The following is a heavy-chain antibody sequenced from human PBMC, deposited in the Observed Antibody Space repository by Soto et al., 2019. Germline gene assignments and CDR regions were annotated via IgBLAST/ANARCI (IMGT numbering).Heavy chain of an antibody. CDR3: ARDLTMVRGARVDWFDP. Sequence: XSVKVSCKASGYTFTSYGISWVRQAPGQGLEWMGWISAYNGNTNCAQKLQGRVTMTTDTSTSTAYMELRSLRSDDTAVYYCARDLTMVRGARVDWFDPWGQGTLVTVSS. D-gene: IGHD3-10*01. CDR2: ISAYNGNT. V-gene: IGHV1-18*01. CDR1: GYTFTSYG. J-gene: IGHJ5*02.